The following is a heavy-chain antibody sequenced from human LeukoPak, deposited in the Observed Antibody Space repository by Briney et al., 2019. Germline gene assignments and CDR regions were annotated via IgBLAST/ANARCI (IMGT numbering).Heavy chain of an antibody. CDR1: GGSFSSYY. V-gene: IGHV4-34*04. D-gene: IGHD3-10*01. Sequence: SETLSLTCAVYGGSFSSYYWGSIRQPPGNGREWIVEINHGGSTNNNPSLKSRATSSVETTKNHFSRKMTSLTPAATAVYYCARGRYPYYNGSGSYACAFDIWGQGKMVTVSS. CDR2: INHGGST. J-gene: IGHJ3*02. CDR3: ARGRYPYYNGSGSYACAFDI.